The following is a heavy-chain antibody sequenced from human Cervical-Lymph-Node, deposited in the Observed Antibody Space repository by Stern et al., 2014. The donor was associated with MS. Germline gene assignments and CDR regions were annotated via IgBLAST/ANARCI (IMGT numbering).Heavy chain of an antibody. D-gene: IGHD5-18*01. CDR3: ARSRYSYGSAYYFDY. J-gene: IGHJ4*02. CDR1: GYTFTSYG. Sequence: QVQLVQSGAEVKKPGASVKVSCKASGYTFTSYGISWVRQDPGQGLEWMGWISAYNGNTNYAQKLQGRVTMTTDTSTSTAYMELRSLRSDDTAVYYCARSRYSYGSAYYFDYWGQGTLVTVSS. CDR2: ISAYNGNT. V-gene: IGHV1-18*01.